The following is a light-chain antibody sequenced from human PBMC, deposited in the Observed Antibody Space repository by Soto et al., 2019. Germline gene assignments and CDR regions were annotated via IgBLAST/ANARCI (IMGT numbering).Light chain of an antibody. J-gene: IGKJ5*01. V-gene: IGKV1-9*01. CDR2: AAS. Sequence: DIQLTQSPSFLSAFVGDRVXXXXXASQGISSSLAWYQQKTGEAPTILISAASTLQSGVPPRFSGSGSGTEFTLTISSLQPEDFARYYCQKLNTYPLTFGQGTRLEIK. CDR3: QKLNTYPLT. CDR1: QGISSS.